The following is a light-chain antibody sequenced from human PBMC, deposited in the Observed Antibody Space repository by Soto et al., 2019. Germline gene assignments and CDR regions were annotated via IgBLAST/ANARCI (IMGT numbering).Light chain of an antibody. CDR3: QQYNNWPPIT. CDR1: QSVSSY. Sequence: EIVLTQSPATLSLSPGERATVSCRASQSVSSYLAWYQQKSGQAPRLLIYDASTRATGIPARFSGGGSGTEFTLSISSLQSEDFAVYYCQQYNNWPPITFGQGTRLEIK. CDR2: DAS. V-gene: IGKV3-15*01. J-gene: IGKJ5*01.